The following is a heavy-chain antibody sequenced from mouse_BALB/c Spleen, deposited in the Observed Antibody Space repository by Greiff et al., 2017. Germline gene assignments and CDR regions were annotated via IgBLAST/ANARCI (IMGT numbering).Heavy chain of an antibody. CDR3: ARFYYYGSSPYAMDY. D-gene: IGHD1-1*01. V-gene: IGHV2-9*02. Sequence: QVQLKESGPGLVAPSQSLSITCTVSGFSLTSYGVHWVRQPPGKGLEWLGVIWAGGSTNYNSALMSRLSISKDNSKSQVFLKMNSLQTDDTAMYYCARFYYYGSSPYAMDYWGQGTSVTVSS. CDR1: GFSLTSYG. J-gene: IGHJ4*01. CDR2: IWAGGST.